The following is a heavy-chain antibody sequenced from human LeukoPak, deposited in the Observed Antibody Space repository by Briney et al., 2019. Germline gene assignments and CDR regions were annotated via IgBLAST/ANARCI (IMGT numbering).Heavy chain of an antibody. CDR2: MNPESGNT. J-gene: IGHJ4*02. Sequence: GASVKVSCKASGYTFSNFDIHWVRQATGQGPEWMGWMNPESGNTGYAQKFQGRVTMTRDSSKSTAYMELISLRFEDTAIYYCTRAIRHQLLSDYWGQGTLVTVSS. CDR3: TRAIRHQLLSDY. V-gene: IGHV1-8*01. CDR1: GYTFSNFD. D-gene: IGHD2-2*01.